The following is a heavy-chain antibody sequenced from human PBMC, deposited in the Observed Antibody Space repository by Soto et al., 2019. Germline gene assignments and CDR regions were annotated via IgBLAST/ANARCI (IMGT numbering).Heavy chain of an antibody. CDR2: IYYSGST. J-gene: IGHJ3*02. D-gene: IGHD2-15*01. CDR1: GGSISSYY. CDR3: TRVWGHCSGGSCYVNAFDT. Sequence: SETLSLTCTVSGGSISSYYWSWIRQPPGKGLEWIGYIYYSGSTNYNPSLKSRVTISVDTSKNQFSLKLSSVTAADTAVYYCTRVWGHCSGGSCYVNAFDTWGQGTMVTVSS. V-gene: IGHV4-59*01.